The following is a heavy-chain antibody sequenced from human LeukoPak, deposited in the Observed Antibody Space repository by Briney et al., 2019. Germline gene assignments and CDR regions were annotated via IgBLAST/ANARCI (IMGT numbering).Heavy chain of an antibody. CDR2: IIPILGIA. D-gene: IGHD2-21*01. CDR1: GGTFSSYT. J-gene: IGHJ4*02. V-gene: IGHV1-69*02. CDR3: ASKGDTYCGGDCYSN. Sequence: SVKVSCKASGGTFSSYTISWVRQAPGQGLEWMGRIIPILGIANYAQKFQGRVTITADKSTGTAYMGLSSLRSEDTAVYYCASKGDTYCGGDCYSNWGQGTLVTVSS.